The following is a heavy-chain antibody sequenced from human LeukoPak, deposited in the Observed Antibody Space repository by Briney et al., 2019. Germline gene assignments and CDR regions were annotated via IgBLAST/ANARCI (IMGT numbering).Heavy chain of an antibody. CDR1: GFTFSSYW. D-gene: IGHD3-10*01. V-gene: IGHV3-7*01. CDR2: IKQDRSED. Sequence: GGSLRLSCAASGFTFSSYWMSWVRQAPGKGLEWVANIKQDRSEDNYVDSVEGRFTISRDNAKNSLYLQMNSLRTEDTAVYYCARTGNYFDYWGQGTLVTVSS. J-gene: IGHJ4*02. CDR3: ARTGNYFDY.